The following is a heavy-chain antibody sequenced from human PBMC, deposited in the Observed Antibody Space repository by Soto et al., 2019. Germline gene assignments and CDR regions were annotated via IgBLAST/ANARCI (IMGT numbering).Heavy chain of an antibody. CDR3: ASTRELGILYYYYYMDV. V-gene: IGHV1-69*02. J-gene: IGHJ6*03. CDR2: IIPILGIA. D-gene: IGHD7-27*01. CDR1: GGTFSSYT. Sequence: QVPLVQSGAEVKKPGSSVKVSCKASGGTFSSYTISWVRQAPGQGLEWMGRIIPILGIANYAQKFQGRVTITADKSTSTAYMELSSLRSEDTAVYYCASTRELGILYYYYYMDVWGKGTTVTVSS.